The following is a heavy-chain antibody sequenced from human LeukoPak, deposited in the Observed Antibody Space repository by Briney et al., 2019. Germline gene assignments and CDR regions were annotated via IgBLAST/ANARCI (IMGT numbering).Heavy chain of an antibody. CDR3: ARKDIVVVVAAPGATFDY. J-gene: IGHJ4*02. CDR2: IYTSGST. CDR1: GGSISSGSYY. D-gene: IGHD2-15*01. V-gene: IGHV4-61*02. Sequence: SETLSLTCTVSGGSISSGSYYWSWIRQPAGKGLEWIGRIYTSGSTNYNPSLKSRVTISVDTSKNQFSLKLSSVTAADTAVYYCARKDIVVVVAAPGATFDYWGQGTLVTVSS.